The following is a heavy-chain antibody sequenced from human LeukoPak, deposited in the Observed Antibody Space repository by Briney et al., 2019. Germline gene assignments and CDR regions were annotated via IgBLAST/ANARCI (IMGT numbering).Heavy chain of an antibody. CDR1: GGSISSSSYY. J-gene: IGHJ5*02. V-gene: IGHV4-39*07. CDR2: IYYSGST. D-gene: IGHD3-10*01. CDR3: ARDISYYYGSGTRGWFDP. Sequence: SETLSLTCTVSGGSISSSSYYWGWIRQPPGKGLEWIGSIYYSGSTYYNPSLKSRVTIFVDTSKNQFSLKLSSVTAADTAVYYCARDISYYYGSGTRGWFDPWGQGTLVTVSS.